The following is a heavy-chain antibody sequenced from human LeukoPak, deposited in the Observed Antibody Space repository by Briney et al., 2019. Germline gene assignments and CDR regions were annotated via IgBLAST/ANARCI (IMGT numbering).Heavy chain of an antibody. V-gene: IGHV1-69*13. Sequence: GASVKVSCKASGGTFSSYAISWVRQAPGQGLEWMGGIIPIFGTASYAQKFQGRVTITADESTSTAYMELSSLRSEDTAVYYCARDEWRGATIGGHAFDIWGQGTMVTVSS. D-gene: IGHD1-26*01. CDR1: GGTFSSYA. J-gene: IGHJ3*02. CDR3: ARDEWRGATIGGHAFDI. CDR2: IIPIFGTA.